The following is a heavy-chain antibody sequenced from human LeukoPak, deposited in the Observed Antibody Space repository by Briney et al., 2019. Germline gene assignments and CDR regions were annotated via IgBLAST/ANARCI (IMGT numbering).Heavy chain of an antibody. D-gene: IGHD3-10*01. CDR1: GGSISSYY. CDR2: IYYSGSA. CDR3: ARGEWFGDPANYWFDP. V-gene: IGHV4-59*01. Sequence: SETLSLTCTVSGGSISSYYWSWIRQPPGKGLEWIGYIYYSGSANYNPSLKSRVTISVDTSKNQFSLKLSSVTAADTAVYYCARGEWFGDPANYWFDPWGQGTLVTVSS. J-gene: IGHJ5*02.